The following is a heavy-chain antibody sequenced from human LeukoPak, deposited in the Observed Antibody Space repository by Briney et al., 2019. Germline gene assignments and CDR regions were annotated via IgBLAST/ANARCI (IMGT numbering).Heavy chain of an antibody. V-gene: IGHV3-30*18. CDR3: AKGSGRTKEYYYGMDV. CDR2: ISYDGSNK. J-gene: IGHJ6*02. D-gene: IGHD6-19*01. Sequence: GGSLRLSCAASGFTFSSYGMHWVRQAPGKGLEWVAVISYDGSNKYYADSVKGRFTISRDNSKNTLYLQMNSLRAEDTAVYYCAKGSGRTKEYYYGMDVWGQGTTVTASS. CDR1: GFTFSSYG.